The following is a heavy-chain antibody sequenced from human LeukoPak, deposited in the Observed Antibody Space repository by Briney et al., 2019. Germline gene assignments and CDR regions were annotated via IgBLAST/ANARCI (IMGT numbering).Heavy chain of an antibody. J-gene: IGHJ3*02. CDR1: GYSFTSYW. Sequence: GASLKISCQGSGYSFTSYWIGWVRQLPGKGLEWMGIIYPGDSDTRYSPSFQGQVTISADKSISTAYLQWSSLKASDTAMYYCARAKPPSCCYDAFDIWGQGTVVTVSS. CDR3: ARAKPPSCCYDAFDI. D-gene: IGHD2-2*01. CDR2: IYPGDSDT. V-gene: IGHV5-51*01.